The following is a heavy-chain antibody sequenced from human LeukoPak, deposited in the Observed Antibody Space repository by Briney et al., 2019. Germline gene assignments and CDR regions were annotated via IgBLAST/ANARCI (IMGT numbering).Heavy chain of an antibody. Sequence: KPSETLSLTCAVYGGSSSGYYWSWIRHPPGKGLGWIGEINHSGSTNYNPSLKSRVTISVDTSKNQFSLKLSSVTAADTAVYYCARGHYYGSGSYYLTWFDPWGQGTLVTVSS. J-gene: IGHJ5*02. V-gene: IGHV4-34*01. D-gene: IGHD3-10*01. CDR1: GGSSSGYY. CDR2: INHSGST. CDR3: ARGHYYGSGSYYLTWFDP.